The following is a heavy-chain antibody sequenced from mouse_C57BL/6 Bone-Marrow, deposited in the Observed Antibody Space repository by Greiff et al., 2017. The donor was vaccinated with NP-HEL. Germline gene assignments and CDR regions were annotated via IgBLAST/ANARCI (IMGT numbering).Heavy chain of an antibody. V-gene: IGHV5-16*01. D-gene: IGHD3-1*01. J-gene: IGHJ2*01. Sequence: EVHLVESEGGLVQPGSSMKLSCTASGFTFSDYYMAWVRLVPEKGLEWVANINYDGSSTYYLDSLKSRFIISRDNAKNILYLQMSSLKSEDTATYYCARDGLGGTLDYWGQGTTLTVSS. CDR1: GFTFSDYY. CDR3: ARDGLGGTLDY. CDR2: INYDGSST.